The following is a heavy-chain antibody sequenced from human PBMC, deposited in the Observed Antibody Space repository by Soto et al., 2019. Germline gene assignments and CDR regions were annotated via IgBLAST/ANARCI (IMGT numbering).Heavy chain of an antibody. J-gene: IGHJ6*04. CDR3: ARGGRSSDNGMDV. CDR1: GFTFSTYS. Sequence: EVQLVESGGGLVQPGGSLRVSCAASGFTFSTYSMNWVRQAPGKGLEWVSYMSSRSLTIYYTDSVKGRFTISRDNAKNSLYLQMNSLRDEERGVYYCARGGRSSDNGMDVWGEGTTVTVSS. V-gene: IGHV3-48*02. CDR2: MSSRSLTI. D-gene: IGHD3-16*01.